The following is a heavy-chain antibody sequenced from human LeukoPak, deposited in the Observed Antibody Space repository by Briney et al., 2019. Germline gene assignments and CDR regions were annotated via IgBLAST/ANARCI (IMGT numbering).Heavy chain of an antibody. D-gene: IGHD3-16*01. CDR2: INPNSGGT. V-gene: IGHV1-2*02. J-gene: IGHJ6*03. Sequence: ASVKVSCKASGYTFTGYYMHWVRQAPGQGLEWMGWINPNSGGTNYAQKFQGRVTMTRDTSISTAYMELSRLRSDDTAVYYCARRGYYCYYYYMDVWGKGTTVTISS. CDR3: ARRGYYCYYYYMDV. CDR1: GYTFTGYY.